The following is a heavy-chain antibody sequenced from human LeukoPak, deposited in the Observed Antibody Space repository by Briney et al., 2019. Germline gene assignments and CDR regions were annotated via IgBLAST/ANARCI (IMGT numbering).Heavy chain of an antibody. J-gene: IGHJ4*02. CDR3: GREFGSGSYYNLGY. CDR2: IFPGDSDP. CDR1: GYSFSSYW. V-gene: IGHV5-51*01. D-gene: IGHD3-10*01. Sequence: GESLKISCKGSGYSFSSYWIAWVRQMPGKGLEWMGIIFPGDSDPKYSPSFQRQVTISADKSISTAYLQWSSLKASDTAIYYCGREFGSGSYYNLGYWGQGTLVTVSS.